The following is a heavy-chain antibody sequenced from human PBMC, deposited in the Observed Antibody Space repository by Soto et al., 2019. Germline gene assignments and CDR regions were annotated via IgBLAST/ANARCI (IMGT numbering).Heavy chain of an antibody. J-gene: IGHJ4*02. Sequence: SETLSLTCAVYGGSFSGYYWSWIRQPPGKGLEWIGEINHSGSTNYNPSLKSRVTISVDTSKNQFSLKLSSVTAADTAVYYCARGKAVRPLVYWGQGTLVTVSS. CDR1: GGSFSGYY. V-gene: IGHV4-34*01. CDR2: INHSGST. CDR3: ARGKAVRPLVY. D-gene: IGHD6-6*01.